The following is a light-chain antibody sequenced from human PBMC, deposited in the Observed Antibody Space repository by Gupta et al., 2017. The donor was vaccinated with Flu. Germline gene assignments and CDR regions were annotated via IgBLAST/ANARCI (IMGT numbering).Light chain of an antibody. CDR1: QSISNY. CDR3: QQSYTIPWT. J-gene: IGKJ1*01. V-gene: IGKV1-39*01. Sequence: DIQMTQSPSSLSASVGDRVTITCRASQSISNYLNWYQQKPGKAPKLLIYTTSSLQRGVPSRFSGSGSGTDFTLTISSLQPEDFTTYHCQQSYTIPWTFGQGTKVEIK. CDR2: TTS.